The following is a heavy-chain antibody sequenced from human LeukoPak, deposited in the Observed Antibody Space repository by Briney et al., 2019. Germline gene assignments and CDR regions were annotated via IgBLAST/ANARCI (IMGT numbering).Heavy chain of an antibody. CDR2: VYYTGST. D-gene: IGHD6-19*01. CDR1: GGSISSYY. Sequence: LSETLSLTCTVSGGSISSYYWSWVRQPPGKGLEWIGFVYYTGSTNYSPSLKSRVTISVDTSKNQFSLKLSSVTAADTAVYYCARNIAVAGRGDYMDVWGKGTTVTISS. CDR3: ARNIAVAGRGDYMDV. V-gene: IGHV4-59*08. J-gene: IGHJ6*03.